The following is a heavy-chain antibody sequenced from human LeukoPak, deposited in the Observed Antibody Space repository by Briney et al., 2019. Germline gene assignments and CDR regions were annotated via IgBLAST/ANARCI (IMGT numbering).Heavy chain of an antibody. Sequence: GGSLRLPCAASRFTFSSYGMHWVRQAPGRGLEWVAIIWHDGSNKYYADSVKGRFTISRDNSKNTLDLQMNSLRAEDTAVYYCARDRSSGAFDYWGQGTLVTVPS. CDR3: ARDRSSGAFDY. CDR1: RFTFSSYG. J-gene: IGHJ4*02. D-gene: IGHD2-15*01. V-gene: IGHV3-33*01. CDR2: IWHDGSNK.